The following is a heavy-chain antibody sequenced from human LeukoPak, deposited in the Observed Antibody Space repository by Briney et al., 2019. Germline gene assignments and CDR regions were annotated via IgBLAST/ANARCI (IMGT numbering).Heavy chain of an antibody. CDR2: IYYSGST. V-gene: IGHV4-30-4*08. CDR3: ARGQAQNSNNLDY. D-gene: IGHD1/OR15-1a*01. Sequence: ASETLSLTCTVSGGSISSGDYYWSWIRQPPGKGLEWIGYIYYSGSTYYNPSLKSRVTISVDTSKNQFSLKLSSVTAADTAVYYCARGQAQNSNNLDYWGQGTLVTVSS. CDR1: GGSISSGDYY. J-gene: IGHJ4*02.